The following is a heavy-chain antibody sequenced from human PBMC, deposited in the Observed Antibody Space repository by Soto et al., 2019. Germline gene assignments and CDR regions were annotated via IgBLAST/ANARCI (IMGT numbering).Heavy chain of an antibody. D-gene: IGHD2-2*01. CDR1: GGSFSGYY. CDR3: ARAGRNVVVPAAGVNWFDP. CDR2: INHSGST. Sequence: SETLSLTCAVYGGSFSGYYWSWIRQPPGKGLEWIGEINHSGSTNYNPSLKSRVTISVDTSQNQFSLKLSSVTAADTAVYYCARAGRNVVVPAAGVNWFDPWGQGTLVTVSS. V-gene: IGHV4-34*01. J-gene: IGHJ5*02.